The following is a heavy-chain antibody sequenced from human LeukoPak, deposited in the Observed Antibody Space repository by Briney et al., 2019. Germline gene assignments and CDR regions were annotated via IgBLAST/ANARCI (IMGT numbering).Heavy chain of an antibody. J-gene: IGHJ4*02. D-gene: IGHD3-22*01. V-gene: IGHV3-23*01. CDR2: ISGSDGRT. Sequence: GGSPRLSCAASGFTFDDYAMHWVRQAPGKGLEWVSAISGSDGRTYYADSVKGRFTISRDNSKNTLYLQMNSLRAEDTAVYYCAKVTGPRRYYDSSSYRPYYFDYWGQGTLVTVSS. CDR3: AKVTGPRRYYDSSSYRPYYFDY. CDR1: GFTFDDYA.